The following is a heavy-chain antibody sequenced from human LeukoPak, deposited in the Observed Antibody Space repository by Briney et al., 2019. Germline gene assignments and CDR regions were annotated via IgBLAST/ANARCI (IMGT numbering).Heavy chain of an antibody. D-gene: IGHD1-26*01. Sequence: GGSLRLSCAASGFTFSSYSMNWVRQAPGKGLEWVSSISSSSSYIYYADSVKGRFTISRDNAKNSLYLQMSSLRAEDTAVYYCARDYYSGSFLFDFDYWGQGTLVTVSS. CDR1: GFTFSSYS. CDR3: ARDYYSGSFLFDFDY. V-gene: IGHV3-21*01. J-gene: IGHJ4*02. CDR2: ISSSSSYI.